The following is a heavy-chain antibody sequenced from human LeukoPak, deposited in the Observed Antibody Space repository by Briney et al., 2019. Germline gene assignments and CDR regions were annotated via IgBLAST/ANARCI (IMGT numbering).Heavy chain of an antibody. V-gene: IGHV3-23*01. D-gene: IGHD2-2*01. CDR3: AKNIVVVPGRGFDY. CDR2: ISGSGGTS. CDR1: LFTLSSDA. J-gene: IGHJ4*02. Sequence: PGGCLRPSRAASLFTLSSDAVCWVPQAPGTGGEWVSAISGSGGTSYYPDSVKGRFTISRDTSKNTLYLQMNSLRAEDTAVYYCAKNIVVVPGRGFDYWGQGTLVTVSS.